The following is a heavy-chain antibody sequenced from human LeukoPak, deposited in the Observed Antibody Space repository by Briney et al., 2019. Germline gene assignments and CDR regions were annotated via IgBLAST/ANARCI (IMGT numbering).Heavy chain of an antibody. D-gene: IGHD5-18*01. V-gene: IGHV3-48*03. CDR3: ARDFGYSYDCYFDY. CDR1: GFTFSSYE. CDR2: ISSSGSTI. Sequence: GGSLRLSCAASGFTFSSYEMNWVRQAPGKGLEWVSYISSSGSTIYYADSVKGRFTISRDNAKNSLYLQMNSLRAEDTAVYYCARDFGYSYDCYFDYWGQGTLVTVSS. J-gene: IGHJ4*02.